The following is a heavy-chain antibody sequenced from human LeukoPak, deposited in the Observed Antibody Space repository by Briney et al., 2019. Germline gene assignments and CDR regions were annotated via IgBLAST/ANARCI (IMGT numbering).Heavy chain of an antibody. CDR2: ISSSGSTI. V-gene: IGHV3-48*03. D-gene: IGHD5-12*01. CDR1: GFTFSSYE. CDR3: AREGNSSYDLDYYYGMDV. J-gene: IGHJ6*04. Sequence: PGGSLRLSCAASGFTFSSYEMNWVRQAPGKGLEWVSYISSSGSTIYYADSVKGRFTISRDNAKNSLHLQMNSLRAEDTAVYYCAREGNSSYDLDYYYGMDVWGKGTTVTVSS.